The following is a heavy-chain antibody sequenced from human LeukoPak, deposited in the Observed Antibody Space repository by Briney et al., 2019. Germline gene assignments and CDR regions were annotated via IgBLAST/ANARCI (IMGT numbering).Heavy chain of an antibody. Sequence: GGSLRLSCAASGFTFRTFAFHWVRQAPGKGLEWVASTSYDGAIKYYAGSVEGRFTISRDNSKNTLYLQMNSLRAEDTAVYYCAKTWEAAAGGDYWGQGTLVTVSS. J-gene: IGHJ4*02. CDR2: TSYDGAIK. D-gene: IGHD6-13*01. CDR1: GFTFRTFA. V-gene: IGHV3-30-3*02. CDR3: AKTWEAAAGGDY.